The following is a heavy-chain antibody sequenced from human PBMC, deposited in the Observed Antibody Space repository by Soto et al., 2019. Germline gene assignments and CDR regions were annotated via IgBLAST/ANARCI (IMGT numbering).Heavy chain of an antibody. CDR2: ISSSSSYI. CDR3: ARENSSWYDVDGMDV. Sequence: GGSLRLSCAASGFTFSSYSMNWVRQAPGKGLEWVSSISSSSSYIYYADSVKGRFTISRDNAKNSLYLQMNSLRAEDTAVYYCARENSSWYDVDGMDVWGQGTTVTVSS. CDR1: GFTFSSYS. D-gene: IGHD6-13*01. V-gene: IGHV3-21*01. J-gene: IGHJ6*02.